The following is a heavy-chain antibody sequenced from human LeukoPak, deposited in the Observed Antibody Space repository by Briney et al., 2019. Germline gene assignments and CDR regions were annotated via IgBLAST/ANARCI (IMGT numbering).Heavy chain of an antibody. D-gene: IGHD3-22*01. Sequence: GGSLRLSCAASGFTFSSYSMNWVRQAPGKGLEWVAGLSDSGGRTNYADSVKGRFTISRDNSKNTLYLQMNSLRVEDTAVYFCAKRGVVIRVILVGFHKEAYYFDSWGQGALVTVSS. CDR1: GFTFSSYS. J-gene: IGHJ4*02. CDR2: LSDSGGRT. V-gene: IGHV3-23*01. CDR3: AKRGVVIRVILVGFHKEAYYFDS.